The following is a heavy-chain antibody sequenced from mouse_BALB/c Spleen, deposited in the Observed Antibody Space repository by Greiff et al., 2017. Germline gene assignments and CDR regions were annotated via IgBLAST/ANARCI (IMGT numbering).Heavy chain of an antibody. Sequence: QVQLQQPGAELVKPGASVKLSCKASGYTFTSYWMHWVKQRPGQGLEWIGEIDPSDSYTNYNQKFKGKATLTVDKSSSTAYMQLSSLTSEDSAVYYCARGDGNYAWFAYWGQGTLVTVSA. V-gene: IGHV1-69*02. CDR2: IDPSDSYT. J-gene: IGHJ3*01. CDR3: ARGDGNYAWFAY. D-gene: IGHD2-1*01. CDR1: GYTFTSYW.